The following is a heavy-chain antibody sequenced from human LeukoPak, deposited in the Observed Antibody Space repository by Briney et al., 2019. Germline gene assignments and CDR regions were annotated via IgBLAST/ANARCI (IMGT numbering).Heavy chain of an antibody. CDR2: ISSSGSTI. D-gene: IGHD1-1*01. V-gene: IGHV3-11*04. CDR1: GFTFSDYY. J-gene: IGHJ4*02. Sequence: PGGSLRLSCAASGFTFSDYYMSWIRQAPGKGLEWVSYISSSGSTIYYADSVKGRFTISRDNAKNSLYLQMNSLRAEDTAVYYCARDWRSDRNDDDYWGQGTLVTVSS. CDR3: ARDWRSDRNDDDY.